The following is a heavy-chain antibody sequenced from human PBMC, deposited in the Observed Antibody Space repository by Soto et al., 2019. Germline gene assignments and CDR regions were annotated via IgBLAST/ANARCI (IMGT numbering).Heavy chain of an antibody. Sequence: GGSLRLSCAASGFTFSSYAMSWVRQAPGKGLEWVSAISGSGGSTYYADSVKGRFTISRDNSKNTLYLQMNSLRAEDTAVYYCAKNPLEDYYDSSGYYDDAFDIWGQGTMVTVSS. D-gene: IGHD3-22*01. CDR1: GFTFSSYA. V-gene: IGHV3-23*01. J-gene: IGHJ3*02. CDR3: AKNPLEDYYDSSGYYDDAFDI. CDR2: ISGSGGST.